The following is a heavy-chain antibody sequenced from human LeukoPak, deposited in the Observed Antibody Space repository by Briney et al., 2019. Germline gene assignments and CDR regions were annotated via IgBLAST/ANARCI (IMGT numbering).Heavy chain of an antibody. D-gene: IGHD4-17*01. CDR2: ISYDGGTK. CDR3: AKESGIRSYGAYFPH. J-gene: IGHJ1*01. CDR1: GFTFSSHG. V-gene: IGHV3-30*18. Sequence: QPGRSLRLSCAASGFTFSSHGMQWVRQAPGKGLEWVAVISYDGGTKYYADSVKGRFTISRDNSKSTLFLQMNSLRAEDTAVYYCAKESGIRSYGAYFPHGGRGPLVTVSS.